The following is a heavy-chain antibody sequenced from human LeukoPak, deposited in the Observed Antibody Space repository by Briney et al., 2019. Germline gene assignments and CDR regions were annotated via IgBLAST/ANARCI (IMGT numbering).Heavy chain of an antibody. D-gene: IGHD1-1*01. V-gene: IGHV3-30-3*01. CDR2: ISYDGSNK. CDR3: ARGTGSPYYYCGMDV. J-gene: IGHJ6*02. Sequence: GGSLRLSCAASGFTFSSYAMHWVRQAPGKGLEWVAVISYDGSNKYYADSVKGRFTISRDNSKNTLYLQMNSLRAEDTAVYYCARGTGSPYYYCGMDVWGQGTTVTVSS. CDR1: GFTFSSYA.